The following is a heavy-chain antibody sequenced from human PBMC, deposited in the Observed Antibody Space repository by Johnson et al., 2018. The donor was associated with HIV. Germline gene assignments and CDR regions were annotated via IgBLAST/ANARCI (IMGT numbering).Heavy chain of an antibody. D-gene: IGHD3-22*01. Sequence: QMMLVESGGGVVQPGRSLRLSCAASGFTFRSYGMHWVRQAPGKGLEWVAFIRYDGSNKYYADSVKGRFTISRDNSNNTVFLQMNSLRAEDTALYYCARETNYDDSSGGLGLDSWGQGTMVTVSS. V-gene: IGHV3-33*08. J-gene: IGHJ3*02. CDR1: GFTFRSYG. CDR3: ARETNYDDSSGGLGLDS. CDR2: IRYDGSNK.